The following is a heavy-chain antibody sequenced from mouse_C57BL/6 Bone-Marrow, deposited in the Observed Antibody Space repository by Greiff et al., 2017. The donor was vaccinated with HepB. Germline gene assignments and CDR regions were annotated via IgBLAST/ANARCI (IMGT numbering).Heavy chain of an antibody. D-gene: IGHD2-5*01. V-gene: IGHV3-6*01. Sequence: EVKLQESGPGLVKPSQSLSLTCSVTGYSITSGYYWNWIRQFPGNKLEWMGYISYDGSNNYNPSLKNRISITRDTSKNQFFLKLNSVTTEDTATYYCAHSNYHDKLGLDYWGQGTTLTVSS. CDR2: ISYDGSN. J-gene: IGHJ2*01. CDR1: GYSITSGYY. CDR3: AHSNYHDKLGLDY.